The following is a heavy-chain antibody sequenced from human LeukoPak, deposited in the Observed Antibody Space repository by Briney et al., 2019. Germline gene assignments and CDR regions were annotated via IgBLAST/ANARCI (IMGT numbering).Heavy chain of an antibody. D-gene: IGHD3-3*01. Sequence: SSETLSLTCTVSGGSISSGSYYWSWIRQPAGKGLEWIGRIYTSGSTNYNPSLKSRVTISVDTSKNQFSLKLSSVTAADTAVYYCARERTSDDFWSGYPDYWGQGTLVTVSS. J-gene: IGHJ4*02. CDR3: ARERTSDDFWSGYPDY. V-gene: IGHV4-61*02. CDR2: IYTSGST. CDR1: GGSISSGSYY.